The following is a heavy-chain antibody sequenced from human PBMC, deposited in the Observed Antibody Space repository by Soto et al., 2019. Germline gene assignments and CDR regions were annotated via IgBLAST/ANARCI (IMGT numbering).Heavy chain of an antibody. CDR2: ISGGGGST. Sequence: EVQLLESGGGLVQPGGSLRLSCAASGFTFSSYAMTWVRQAPGKGLEWVSGISGGGGSTYYADSVKGRFTISSDNSKRTLFLQMNSLRAEDTAVYYSAKDRTTVDYHYGMDVWGQGTRVTVSS. CDR3: AKDRTTVDYHYGMDV. V-gene: IGHV3-23*01. D-gene: IGHD4-17*01. CDR1: GFTFSSYA. J-gene: IGHJ6*02.